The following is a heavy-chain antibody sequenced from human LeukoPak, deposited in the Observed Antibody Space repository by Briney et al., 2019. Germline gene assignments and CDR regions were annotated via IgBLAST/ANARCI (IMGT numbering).Heavy chain of an antibody. CDR2: ISSSSTI. V-gene: IGHV3-48*01. CDR1: GFTFSSYS. Sequence: PGGSLRLSCAASGFTFSSYSMNWVRQAPGKGLEGVSYISSSSTIYYADSVKGRFTISRDNAKNSLYLQLSSLRAEDTAVWYCARVLPKRNHDSSDYYGFWGQGTRVTVPS. D-gene: IGHD3-22*01. CDR3: ARVLPKRNHDSSDYYGF. J-gene: IGHJ4*02.